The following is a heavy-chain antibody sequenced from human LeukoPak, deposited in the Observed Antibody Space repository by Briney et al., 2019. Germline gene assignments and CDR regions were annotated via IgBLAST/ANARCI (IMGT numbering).Heavy chain of an antibody. Sequence: SETLSLTCAVYGGSFSGYYWSWIRQPPGKGLEWMGEINHSGSTNYNPSLKSRVTISVDTSKNQFSLKLSSVTAADTAVYYCARGRGYQLLSTGFDSWGQGTLVTVSS. D-gene: IGHD2-2*01. CDR2: INHSGST. V-gene: IGHV4-34*01. CDR3: ARGRGYQLLSTGFDS. J-gene: IGHJ5*01. CDR1: GGSFSGYY.